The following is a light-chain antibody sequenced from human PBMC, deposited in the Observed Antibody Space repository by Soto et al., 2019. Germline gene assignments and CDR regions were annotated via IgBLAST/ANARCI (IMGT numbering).Light chain of an antibody. CDR3: KSYAGSNTYV. J-gene: IGLJ1*01. CDR1: SSDVGAYNY. Sequence: QSVLTQPPSASGSPGQSVTISCTGTSSDVGAYNYVSWYRQHPGKAPKLLIFEVNSRPSGVPDRFSGSKSGNTASLTVSGLQAADEADYFCKSYAGSNTYVFGSGTKVTVL. CDR2: EVN. V-gene: IGLV2-8*01.